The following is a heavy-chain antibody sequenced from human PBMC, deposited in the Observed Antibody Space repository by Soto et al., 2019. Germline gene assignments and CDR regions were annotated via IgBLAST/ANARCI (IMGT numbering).Heavy chain of an antibody. CDR1: GVTFNIYV. CDR3: AKRPDVNCYWYFGY. D-gene: IGHD2-21*02. V-gene: IGHV3-23*01. CDR2: ISDTGGNT. J-gene: IGHJ4*02. Sequence: PARCMELASAASGVTFNIYVMSWAGHTTEKELEWVSGISDTGGNTFHAGSVKGRFTISRDNSKNTLYLQMNILRVEDTAVYYCAKRPDVNCYWYFGYWGQGSLVTVSS.